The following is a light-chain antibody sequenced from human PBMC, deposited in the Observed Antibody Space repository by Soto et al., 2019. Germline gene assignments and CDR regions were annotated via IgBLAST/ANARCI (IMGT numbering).Light chain of an antibody. CDR3: QHYNSYSEA. J-gene: IGKJ1*01. V-gene: IGKV1-5*03. CDR1: QTISSW. CDR2: KAS. Sequence: DIQMTQSPSTLSASVGDRVTITCRASQTISSWLAWYQQKPGKAPKLLIYKASTLKSGVPPRFSGSGSGTEFTLTISSLQPDDFATYYCQHYNSYSEAFGQGTKVELK.